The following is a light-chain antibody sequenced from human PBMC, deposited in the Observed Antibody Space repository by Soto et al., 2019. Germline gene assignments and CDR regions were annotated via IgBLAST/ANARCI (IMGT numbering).Light chain of an antibody. Sequence: DIQMTQSPSSVSASVGDRLTITCRASQSISSYLNWYQQKPGKVPKSLIYAASNLQSGVPSRFSGSGSGTDFTLTISSLQPEDFATYYCQQSYSTPIAFGQGTRLEIK. V-gene: IGKV1-39*01. CDR1: QSISSY. CDR2: AAS. CDR3: QQSYSTPIA. J-gene: IGKJ5*01.